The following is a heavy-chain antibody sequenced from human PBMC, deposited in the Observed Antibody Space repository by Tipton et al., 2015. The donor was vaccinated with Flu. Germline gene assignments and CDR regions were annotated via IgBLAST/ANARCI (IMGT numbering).Heavy chain of an antibody. Sequence: LVKPTQTLSLTCAISGDSVSSNSAAWNWIRQSPSRGLEWLGRTYYRSKWYNDYAVSVKGRITINPDTSKNQFSLQLDSVTPEDTAVYYCARGVVAIPGMDVWGRGTTVTVSS. D-gene: IGHD2-15*01. V-gene: IGHV6-1*01. CDR1: GDSVSSNSAA. CDR2: TYYRSKWYN. CDR3: ARGVVAIPGMDV. J-gene: IGHJ6*02.